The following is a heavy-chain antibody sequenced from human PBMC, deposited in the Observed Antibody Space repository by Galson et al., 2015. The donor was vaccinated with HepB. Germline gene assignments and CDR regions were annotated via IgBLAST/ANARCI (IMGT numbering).Heavy chain of an antibody. CDR2: ISHDDSDE. V-gene: IGHV3-30-3*01. CDR3: ARGPLVAAYFDC. D-gene: IGHD5-12*01. CDR1: GFTFSTYA. Sequence: SLRLSCAASGFTFSTYAMHWVRQAPGKGLDWVAVISHDDSDEYYADSVKGRFTISRDSSKNTLYLQMNSLRPEDTAVYYCARGPLVAAYFDCWGQGTLVTVSS. J-gene: IGHJ4*02.